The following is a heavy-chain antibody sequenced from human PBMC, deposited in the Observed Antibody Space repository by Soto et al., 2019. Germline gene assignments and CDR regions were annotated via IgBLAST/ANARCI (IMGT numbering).Heavy chain of an antibody. CDR1: GFSLSTSGVG. CDR2: IYWDDDK. J-gene: IGHJ4*02. V-gene: IGHV2-5*02. D-gene: IGHD2-2*01. Sequence: SGPTLVNPTQTLTLTCTFSGFSLSTSGVGVGWIRQPPGKALEWLALIYWDDDKRYSPSLKSRLTITKDTSKNQVVLTMTNMDPVDTATYYCAHRPRCSSTSCHHFDYWGQGTLVTVSS. CDR3: AHRPRCSSTSCHHFDY.